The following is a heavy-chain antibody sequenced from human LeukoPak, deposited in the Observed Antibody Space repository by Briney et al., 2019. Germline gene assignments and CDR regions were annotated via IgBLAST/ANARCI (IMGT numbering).Heavy chain of an antibody. CDR1: GYTFTGYY. J-gene: IGHJ5*02. CDR2: INPNSGGT. V-gene: IGHV1-2*02. Sequence: ASVKVSCKASGYTFTGYYMHWVRQAPGQGLEWMGWINPNSGGTNYAQKFQGRVTMTRDTSISTAYMELSSLRSDDTAVYYCASDGYSSGWYAFDPWGQGTLVTVSS. CDR3: ASDGYSSGWYAFDP. D-gene: IGHD6-19*01.